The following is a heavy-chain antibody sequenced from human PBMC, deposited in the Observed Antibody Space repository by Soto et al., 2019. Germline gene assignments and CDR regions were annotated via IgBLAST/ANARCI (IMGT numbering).Heavy chain of an antibody. Sequence: SSETLSLTCTVSGGSISSYYWSWIRQPPGKGLEWIGYIYYSGSTNYNPSLKSRVTISVDTSKNQFSLKLSSVTAADTAVYYCARDPYYDSSGYYSWFDPWGQGTLVTVSS. CDR2: IYYSGST. CDR3: ARDPYYDSSGYYSWFDP. D-gene: IGHD3-22*01. J-gene: IGHJ5*02. CDR1: GGSISSYY. V-gene: IGHV4-59*01.